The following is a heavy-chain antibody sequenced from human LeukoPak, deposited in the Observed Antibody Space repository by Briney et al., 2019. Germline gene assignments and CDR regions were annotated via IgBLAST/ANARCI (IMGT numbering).Heavy chain of an antibody. CDR1: GFTFSSYA. J-gene: IGHJ6*04. V-gene: IGHV3-30-3*02. CDR2: ISYDGSNK. CDR3: AQGGVYYYYYGMDV. D-gene: IGHD3-16*01. Sequence: GGSLRLSCAASGFTFSSYAMHWVRQAPGKGLEWVAVISYDGSNKYYADSVKGRFTISRDNSKNTLYLQMNSLRAEDTAVYYCAQGGVYYYYYGMDVWGKGTTVTVSS.